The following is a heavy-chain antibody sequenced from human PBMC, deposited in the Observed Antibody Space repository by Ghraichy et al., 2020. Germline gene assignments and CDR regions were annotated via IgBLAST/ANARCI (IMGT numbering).Heavy chain of an antibody. CDR3: AKTSFWSGPYDY. CDR1: GFTFDDYT. CDR2: ISWDGDST. J-gene: IGHJ4*02. D-gene: IGHD3-3*01. V-gene: IGHV3-43*01. Sequence: LSLTCAASGFTFDDYTMHWVRQAPGKGLEWVSLISWDGDSTSYGDSVKGRLTISRDNSKNSLYLQMNSLRAEDTALYYCAKTSFWSGPYDYWGQGTLVTVFS.